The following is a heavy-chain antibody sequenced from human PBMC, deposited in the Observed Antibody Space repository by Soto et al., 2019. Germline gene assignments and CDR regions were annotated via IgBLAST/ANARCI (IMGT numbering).Heavy chain of an antibody. CDR1: GFTFSSYG. J-gene: IGHJ6*02. CDR3: VKIVGGARRTSPYSYSSGLDV. CDR2: ISYDGSNK. Sequence: GGSLRLSCAASGFTFSSYGMHWVRQAPGKGLEWVAVISYDGSNKYYADSVKGRFTISRDNSKNTLYLQMNSLRAEDTAVYYCVKIVGGARRTSPYSYSSGLDVWGQGHRVTAPS. D-gene: IGHD2-15*01. V-gene: IGHV3-30*18.